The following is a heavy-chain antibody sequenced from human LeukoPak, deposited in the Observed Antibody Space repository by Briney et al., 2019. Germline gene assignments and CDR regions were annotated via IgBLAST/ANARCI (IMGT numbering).Heavy chain of an antibody. J-gene: IGHJ3*02. CDR3: ARHGNSYSAFDI. V-gene: IGHV4-34*01. Sequence: SETLSLTCAVYGGSFSGYYWSWIRQPPGKGLEWIGEINHSGSTNYNPSLKSRVTISVDTSKNQFSLKLSSVTAADTAVYYCARHGNSYSAFDIWGQGTMVTVSS. CDR2: INHSGST. CDR1: GGSFSGYY. D-gene: IGHD5-12*01.